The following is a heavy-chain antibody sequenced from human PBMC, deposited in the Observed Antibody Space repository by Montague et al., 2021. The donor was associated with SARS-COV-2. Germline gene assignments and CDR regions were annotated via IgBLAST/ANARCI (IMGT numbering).Heavy chain of an antibody. J-gene: IGHJ5*02. D-gene: IGHD3-10*01. CDR1: GGSISSSSYY. CDR3: ARDLRRGFDP. Sequence: SETLSLTCTVSGGSISSSSYYWGWIRQPPGKGLEWIGSIYYSGSTYYNPSLKIRVTISVDTSKNQFSLKLSSVTAADTAAYYCARDLRRGFDPWGQGTLVTVSS. CDR2: IYYSGST. V-gene: IGHV4-39*07.